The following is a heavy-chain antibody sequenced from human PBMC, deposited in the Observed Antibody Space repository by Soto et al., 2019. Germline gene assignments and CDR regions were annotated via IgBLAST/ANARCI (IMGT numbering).Heavy chain of an antibody. Sequence: SETLSLTCTVSGGSISSGGYYWSWIRQHPGKGLEWIGYIYYSGSTYYNPSLKSRVTISVDTSKNQFSLKLSSVTAADTAVYYCARAPTVTNVGWFDPWGQGTLVTVSS. CDR2: IYYSGST. D-gene: IGHD4-17*01. V-gene: IGHV4-31*03. CDR3: ARAPTVTNVGWFDP. J-gene: IGHJ5*02. CDR1: GGSISSGGYY.